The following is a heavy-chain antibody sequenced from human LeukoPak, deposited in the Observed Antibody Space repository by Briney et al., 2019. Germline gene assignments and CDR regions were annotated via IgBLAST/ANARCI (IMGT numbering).Heavy chain of an antibody. D-gene: IGHD6-13*01. CDR1: GFTVSSNY. J-gene: IGHJ5*02. CDR3: ARKTEQLWTNWFDP. CDR2: IYSGGST. Sequence: GGSLRLSCAASGFTVSSNYMSWVRQAPGKGLEWVSVIYSGGSTYYADSVKGRFTISRDNSKNTLYLQMNGLRAEDTAVYYCARKTEQLWTNWFDPWGQGTLVTVSS. V-gene: IGHV3-53*01.